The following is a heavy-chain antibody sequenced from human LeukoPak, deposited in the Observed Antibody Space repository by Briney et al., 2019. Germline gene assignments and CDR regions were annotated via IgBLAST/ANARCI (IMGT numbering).Heavy chain of an antibody. CDR3: AKGRLEHYGQFDY. D-gene: IGHD3-10*01. CDR1: GFTFSSYG. Sequence: GGSLRLPRAASGFTFSSYGMNWVRQAPGKGLEWVSGTNGSGAVTWYAESVKGRFTISRDNSKNTLYLQMSSLRAEDTAAYYCAKGRLEHYGQFDYWVQGILVTVSS. V-gene: IGHV3-23*01. J-gene: IGHJ4*02. CDR2: TNGSGAVT.